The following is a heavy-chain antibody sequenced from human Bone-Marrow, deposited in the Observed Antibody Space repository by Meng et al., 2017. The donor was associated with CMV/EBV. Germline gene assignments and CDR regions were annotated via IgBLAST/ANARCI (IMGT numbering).Heavy chain of an antibody. CDR1: GGTFSSYT. J-gene: IGHJ4*02. CDR3: ARVGAGLSPPFNY. D-gene: IGHD1-26*01. V-gene: IGHV1-69*02. CDR2: IIPILGIA. Sequence: SVKVSCKASGGTFSSYTISWVRQAPGQGLEWMGRIIPILGIASYAQKFQGRVTITADKSTSTAYMELSSLRSEDTAVYYCARVGAGLSPPFNYWGQGTLVTVSS.